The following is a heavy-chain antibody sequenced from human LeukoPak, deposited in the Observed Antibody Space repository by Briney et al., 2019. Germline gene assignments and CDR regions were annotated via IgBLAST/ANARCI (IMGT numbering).Heavy chain of an antibody. Sequence: PSETLSLTCTVSGGSICSSSYYWGWIRQPPGKGLVWIGSIYYSGSTYYNPSLKSRVSISVDTSKNQFSLKLSSVTAADTAVYYCARQTCSGGSCYSVGWFDPWGQGTLVTVSS. CDR2: IYYSGST. V-gene: IGHV4-39*01. CDR1: GGSICSSSYY. D-gene: IGHD2-15*01. J-gene: IGHJ5*02. CDR3: ARQTCSGGSCYSVGWFDP.